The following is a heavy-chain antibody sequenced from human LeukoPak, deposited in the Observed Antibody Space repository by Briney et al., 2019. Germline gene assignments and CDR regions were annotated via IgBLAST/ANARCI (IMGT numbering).Heavy chain of an antibody. CDR3: AKGLVTVTTLDY. CDR1: GFTISSYG. CDR2: ISYDGSNK. D-gene: IGHD4-17*01. V-gene: IGHV3-30*18. Sequence: GGSLRLSCAASGFTISSYGMHWVRQAPGKGLEWVAVISYDGSNKYYADSVKGRFTISRDNSKNTLYLQMNSLRAEDTAVYYCAKGLVTVTTLDYWGQGTLVTVSS. J-gene: IGHJ4*02.